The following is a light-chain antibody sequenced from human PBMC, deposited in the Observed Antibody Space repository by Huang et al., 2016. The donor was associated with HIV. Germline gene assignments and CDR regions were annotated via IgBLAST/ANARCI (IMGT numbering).Light chain of an antibody. Sequence: EMVMTQSPATLSVSPGERATLSCRASQSISTNLAWYQQKPGQAPRLLIFGSSTRATGIPARFSGSGSGTEFTLTISSLQSEDSAVYYCQQYSRWPPITFGQGTRLEIK. CDR1: QSISTN. CDR2: GSS. V-gene: IGKV3-15*01. CDR3: QQYSRWPPIT. J-gene: IGKJ5*01.